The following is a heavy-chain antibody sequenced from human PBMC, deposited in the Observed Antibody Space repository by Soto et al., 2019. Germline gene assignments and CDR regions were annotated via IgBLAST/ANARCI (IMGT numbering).Heavy chain of an antibody. Sequence: GGSLRLSCAASGFTFSSYGMHWVRQAPGKGLEWVAVIWYDGSNKYYADSVKGRFTISRDNSKNTLYLQMNSLRAEDMAVYYCARAGYCSGGSCPYYYYYMDVWGKGTTVTVSS. CDR3: ARAGYCSGGSCPYYYYYMDV. CDR2: IWYDGSNK. J-gene: IGHJ6*03. CDR1: GFTFSSYG. V-gene: IGHV3-33*01. D-gene: IGHD2-15*01.